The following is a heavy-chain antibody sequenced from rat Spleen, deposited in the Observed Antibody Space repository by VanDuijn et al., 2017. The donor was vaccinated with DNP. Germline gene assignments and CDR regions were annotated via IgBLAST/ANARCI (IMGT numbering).Heavy chain of an antibody. Sequence: EVQLVESGGGLVQPGRSMRLSCAASGFTFSDYYMAWVRQAPAKGLEWVATISTGGDDTYYPDSVKGRFTISRDNAQNTLYLQMNSLRSEDTATYYCTRDVGYRYNRWFAYWGQGTLVTVSS. D-gene: IGHD1-5*01. CDR2: ISTGGDDT. J-gene: IGHJ3*01. CDR1: GFTFSDYY. V-gene: IGHV5-25*01. CDR3: TRDVGYRYNRWFAY.